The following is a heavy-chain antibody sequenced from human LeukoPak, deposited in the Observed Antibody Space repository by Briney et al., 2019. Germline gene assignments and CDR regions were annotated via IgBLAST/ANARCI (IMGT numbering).Heavy chain of an antibody. V-gene: IGHV4-30-2*01. Sequence: SETLSLTCAVSGGSISSGGYSWSWIRQPPGKGLEWIGYIYHSGSTYYNPSLKSRVTISVDRSKNQFSLKLSSVTAADTAVYYCAREAGYYYGSGLGYNWFDPWGQGTLVTVSS. CDR3: AREAGYYYGSGLGYNWFDP. J-gene: IGHJ5*02. CDR1: GGSISSGGYS. D-gene: IGHD3-10*01. CDR2: IYHSGST.